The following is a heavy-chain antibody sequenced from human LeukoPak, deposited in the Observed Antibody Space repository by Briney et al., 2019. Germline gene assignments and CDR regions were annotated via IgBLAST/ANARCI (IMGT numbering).Heavy chain of an antibody. Sequence: GGSLRLSCAASGFTFSNYWMHWVRQAPGKGLVWVSHINNAGSSTSYADSVKGRFTISRDNAKNTLYLQMNSLRTEDTAVYYCACYGIAPPYWGQGTLVTVSS. CDR3: ACYGIAPPY. J-gene: IGHJ4*02. D-gene: IGHD2-15*01. CDR2: INNAGSST. CDR1: GFTFSNYW. V-gene: IGHV3-74*01.